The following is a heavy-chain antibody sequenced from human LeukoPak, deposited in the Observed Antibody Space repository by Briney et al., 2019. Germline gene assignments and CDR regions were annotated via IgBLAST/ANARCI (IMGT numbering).Heavy chain of an antibody. Sequence: GGSLRLSCAASGFTFSSYGMHWVRQAPGKGLEWVAFIRYDGSNKYYADSVKGRFTISRDNSKNTLYLQMNSLRAEDTAVYYCAKPTTGSYSNPFDYWGQGTLVTVSS. D-gene: IGHD3-10*01. CDR3: AKPTTGSYSNPFDY. CDR2: IRYDGSNK. J-gene: IGHJ4*02. CDR1: GFTFSSYG. V-gene: IGHV3-30*02.